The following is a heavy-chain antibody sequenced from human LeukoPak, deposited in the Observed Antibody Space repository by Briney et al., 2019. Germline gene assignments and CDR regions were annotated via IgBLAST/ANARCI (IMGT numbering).Heavy chain of an antibody. V-gene: IGHV5-51*01. J-gene: IGHJ6*02. D-gene: IGHD2-2*01. CDR3: AGSYGYYGMDV. CDR2: IYPNDSDI. CDR1: GYSFISYW. Sequence: GESLKISYKGSGYSFISYWIGWVRQMSGKGLEWMGIIYPNDSDIRYNPSFQGQVTMSADKSVSTAYLQWSSLKASDTAMYYCAGSYGYYGMDVWGQGTTVTVSS.